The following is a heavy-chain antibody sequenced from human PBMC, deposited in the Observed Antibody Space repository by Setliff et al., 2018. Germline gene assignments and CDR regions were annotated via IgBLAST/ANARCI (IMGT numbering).Heavy chain of an antibody. CDR1: GGTFSYYY. CDR3: ARAPRYFDPTGSYFDY. J-gene: IGHJ4*02. V-gene: IGHV4-34*01. CDR2: INHSGTT. D-gene: IGHD3-9*01. Sequence: SETLSLTCTAYGGTFSYYYWTWIRQSPGKGLEWIGEINHSGTTNYNPSLKSRVTISVDTSKNQFSLKLNSVTAADTAVYYCARAPRYFDPTGSYFDYWGQGTLVTVSS.